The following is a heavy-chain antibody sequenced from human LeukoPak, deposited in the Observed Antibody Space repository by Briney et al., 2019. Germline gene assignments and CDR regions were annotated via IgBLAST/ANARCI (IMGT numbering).Heavy chain of an antibody. D-gene: IGHD2-2*01. J-gene: IGHJ4*02. CDR1: GGSFSGYY. CDR2: INHSGST. Sequence: SETLSLTRAVYGGSFSGYYWSWIRQPPGKGLEWIGEINHSGSTNYNPSLKSRVTISVDTSKNQFSLKLSSVTAADTAVYYCARGPQDCSSTSCYAGDFGYWGQGTLVTASS. V-gene: IGHV4-34*01. CDR3: ARGPQDCSSTSCYAGDFGY.